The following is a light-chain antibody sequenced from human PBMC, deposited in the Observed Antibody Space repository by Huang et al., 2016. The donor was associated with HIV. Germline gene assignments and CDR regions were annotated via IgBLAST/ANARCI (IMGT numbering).Light chain of an antibody. Sequence: EIVMTQSPATLSVSPGERATLSCRASQTISSNLAWYQQKPCQAPRLLIYGASTRATGVPVRFSGSGSGTEFTLTISSLQFEDSAVYYCQQYNDWLSLTFGGGTKVGIK. V-gene: IGKV3-15*01. CDR2: GAS. CDR3: QQYNDWLSLT. CDR1: QTISSN. J-gene: IGKJ4*01.